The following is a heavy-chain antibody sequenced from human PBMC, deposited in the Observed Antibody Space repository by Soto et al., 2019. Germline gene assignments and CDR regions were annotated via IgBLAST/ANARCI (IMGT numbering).Heavy chain of an antibody. Sequence: ASETLSLTCTVSGGSISSYYWSWIRQPPGKGLEWIGYIYYSGSTNHNPSLKSRVTISVDTSKNQFSLKLSSVTAADTAVYYCARGDSSGIFDYWGQGTLVTVSS. CDR3: ARGDSSGIFDY. CDR2: IYYSGST. V-gene: IGHV4-59*01. J-gene: IGHJ4*02. CDR1: GGSISSYY.